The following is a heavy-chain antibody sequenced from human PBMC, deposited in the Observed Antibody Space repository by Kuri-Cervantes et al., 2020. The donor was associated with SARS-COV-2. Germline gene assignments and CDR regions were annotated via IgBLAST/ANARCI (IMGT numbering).Heavy chain of an antibody. CDR3: AKDGGDYDFRSGYYTSGDYDAFDI. Sequence: GGSLRLSCAASGFTFSSYGMHWVRQAPGKGLEWVAFIRYDGSNKYYADSVKGRFTISRDNSKNTLYLQMNSLRAEDTAVYYCAKDGGDYDFRSGYYTSGDYDAFDIWGQGTMVTVSS. CDR2: IRYDGSNK. J-gene: IGHJ3*02. V-gene: IGHV3-30*02. D-gene: IGHD3-3*01. CDR1: GFTFSSYG.